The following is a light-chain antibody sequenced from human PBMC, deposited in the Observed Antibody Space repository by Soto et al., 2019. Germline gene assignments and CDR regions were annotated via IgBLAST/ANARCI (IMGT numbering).Light chain of an antibody. CDR1: QSVSSK. CDR3: QQYNNWPPIT. CDR2: GAS. J-gene: IGKJ5*01. Sequence: ETVMTQSPATLSVSQGERATLSCRASQSVSSKLAWYQQKPGQAPRLLIYGASTRATGIPARFSGSGPGTEFTLSISSLQSEDFAVYYCQQYNNWPPITFGQGTRLEI. V-gene: IGKV3D-15*01.